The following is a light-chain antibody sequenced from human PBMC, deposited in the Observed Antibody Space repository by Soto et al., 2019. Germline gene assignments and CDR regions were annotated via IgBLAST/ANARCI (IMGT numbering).Light chain of an antibody. CDR1: QSISSW. V-gene: IGKV1-5*03. CDR3: QQYGSSSPWT. J-gene: IGKJ1*01. Sequence: IQMTQSPSTLSASVGDRVTITCRASQSISSWLAWYQQKPGRAPKLLIYKASSLETGVPSRFSGSGSGTEFTLIISSLQPDDFASYYCQQYGSSSPWTFGQGTKVEIK. CDR2: KAS.